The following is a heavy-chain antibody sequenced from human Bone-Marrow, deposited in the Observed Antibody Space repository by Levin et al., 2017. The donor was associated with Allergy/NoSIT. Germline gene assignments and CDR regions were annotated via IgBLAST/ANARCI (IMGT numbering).Heavy chain of an antibody. CDR3: SRDRLRFDH. CDR1: GFDFGDYA. D-gene: IGHD4-17*01. V-gene: IGHV3-49*03. CDR2: IRRQSYGGTA. J-gene: IGHJ4*02. Sequence: GGSLRLSCTASGFDFGDYAMTWFRQAPGKGLEWVGFIRRQSYGGTADYAASVKGRFTISRDDSKSIVYLQMNSLKTEDTAVYYCSRDRLRFDHWGQGTLVTVSS.